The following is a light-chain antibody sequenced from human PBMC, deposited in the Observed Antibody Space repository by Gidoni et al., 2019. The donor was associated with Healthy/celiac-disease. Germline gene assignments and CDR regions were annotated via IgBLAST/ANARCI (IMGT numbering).Light chain of an antibody. CDR2: GAS. J-gene: IGKJ1*01. CDR3: QQYGSSPRT. V-gene: IGKV3-20*01. Sequence: EIVLTPSPGTLSLSPGERATLSCRASQSVSSSYLAWYQQKPGQAPRLLIYGASSRATGIPDRFSGSGSGTDFTRTISRPEPEDFAVYYWQQYGSSPRTFGQGTKVEIK. CDR1: QSVSSSY.